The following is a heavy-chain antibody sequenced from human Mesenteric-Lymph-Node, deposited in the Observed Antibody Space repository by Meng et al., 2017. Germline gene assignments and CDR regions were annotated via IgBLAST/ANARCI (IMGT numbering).Heavy chain of an antibody. CDR3: ARGSDRGYWGGY. V-gene: IGHV3-74*01. J-gene: IGHJ4*02. Sequence: GESLKISCATSGFIFGDYWMHWVRQVPGKGLVWVSNINTDGSDAGYADSVKGRFTISRDNAKNTLYLQMNSLRGDDTAIYYCARGSDRGYWGGYWGLGTRVTVSS. D-gene: IGHD3-22*01. CDR2: INTDGSDA. CDR1: GFIFGDYW.